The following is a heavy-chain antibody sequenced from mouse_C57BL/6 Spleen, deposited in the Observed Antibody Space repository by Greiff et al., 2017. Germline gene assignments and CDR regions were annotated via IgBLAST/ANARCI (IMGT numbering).Heavy chain of an antibody. CDR2: IYPGSGNT. D-gene: IGHD3-2*02. V-gene: IGHV1-66*01. J-gene: IGHJ2*01. CDR3: ARTGAQARDY. CDR1: GYTFTEYT. Sequence: VQGVESGAELVKPGASVKLSCKASGYTFTEYTIHWVKQRPGQGLEWIGWIYPGSGNTKYNEKFKGNATLPADTSSSTAYMQLSSLTSEDAAVYYCARTGAQARDYWGQGTTLTVSS.